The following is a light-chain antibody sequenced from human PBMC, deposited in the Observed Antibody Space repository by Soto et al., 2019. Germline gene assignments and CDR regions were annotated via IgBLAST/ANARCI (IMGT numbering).Light chain of an antibody. CDR1: SSNIGSNY. CDR2: RNN. Sequence: QAVVTQPPSASGTPGQRVTISCSGSSSNIGSNYVYWYQQLPETAPKLLIYRNNQRPSGVPYRFSGSKSGTSASLAISGLRSEDEADSYCAAWDASLSGRVVFGGGTKVPVL. V-gene: IGLV1-47*01. J-gene: IGLJ2*01. CDR3: AAWDASLSGRVV.